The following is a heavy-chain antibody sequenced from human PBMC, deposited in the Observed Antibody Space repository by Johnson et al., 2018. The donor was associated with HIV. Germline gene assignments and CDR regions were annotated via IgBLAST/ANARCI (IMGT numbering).Heavy chain of an antibody. V-gene: IGHV3-30-3*01. D-gene: IGHD6-19*01. J-gene: IGHJ3*02. CDR3: ARHQRSSGLNDQTDAFDI. CDR2: ISYDGSNK. Sequence: VQLVESGGGVVQPGRSLRLSCAASGFTFSSYAMHWVRQAPGKGLEWVAVISYDGSNKYYADSVKGRFTISRDNSKNTLYLQMNSLRAEDTAVYYCARHQRSSGLNDQTDAFDIWGQGTMVTVSS. CDR1: GFTFSSYA.